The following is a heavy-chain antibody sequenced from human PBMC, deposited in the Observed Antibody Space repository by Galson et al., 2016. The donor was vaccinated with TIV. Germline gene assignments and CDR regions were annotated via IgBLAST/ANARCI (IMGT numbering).Heavy chain of an antibody. V-gene: IGHV3-7*01. CDR2: MKEEGTEQ. J-gene: IGHJ4*02. CDR1: GFSFIDYS. Sequence: SLRLSCAASGFSFIDYSMSWVRQAPGTGLEWVASMKEEGTEQYNVNAVKGRFTISRDGAGNSVYLQMNSLGVEDTAVYFCARLRGRQSEFDSWGQGTLVTVSA. CDR3: ARLRGRQSEFDS. D-gene: IGHD5-24*01.